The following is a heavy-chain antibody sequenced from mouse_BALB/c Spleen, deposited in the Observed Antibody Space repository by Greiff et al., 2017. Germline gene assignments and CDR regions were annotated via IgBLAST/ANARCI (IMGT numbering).Heavy chain of an antibody. D-gene: IGHD2-1*01. J-gene: IGHJ3*01. V-gene: IGHV1-80*01. CDR2: IYPGDGDT. CDR3: APGGNFWFAY. Sequence: QVQLQQSGAELVRPGSSVKISCKASGYAFSSYWMNWVKQRPGQGLEWIGQIYPGDGDTNYNGKFKGKATLTADKSSSTAYMQLSSLTSEDSAVYFCAPGGNFWFAYWGQGTLVTVSA. CDR1: GYAFSSYW.